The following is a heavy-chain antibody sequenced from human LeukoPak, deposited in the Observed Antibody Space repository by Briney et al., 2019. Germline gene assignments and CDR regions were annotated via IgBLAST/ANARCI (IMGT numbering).Heavy chain of an antibody. Sequence: ASVKVSCKASGYTFTGYYMHWVRQAPGQGLEWMGRINPNSGGTNYAQKFQGRVTMTRDTSISTAYMELSRLRSDDTAVYYCATSRGPVTKTTTRDFEYWGQGTLVTVSS. J-gene: IGHJ4*02. V-gene: IGHV1-2*06. CDR1: GYTFTGYY. CDR2: INPNSGGT. D-gene: IGHD4-11*01. CDR3: ATSRGPVTKTTTRDFEY.